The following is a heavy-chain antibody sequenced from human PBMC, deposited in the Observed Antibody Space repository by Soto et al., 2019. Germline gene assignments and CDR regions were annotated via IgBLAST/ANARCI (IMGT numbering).Heavy chain of an antibody. Sequence: SETLSLTCTVSGASISGFYWSWIRKSAGKGLEWIGRIYATGTTDYNPSPKSRAMMSVDTSKKQFSLKLRSVTAADTAVYYCVRDGTKTLRDWFDPWGQGISVTVSS. V-gene: IGHV4-4*07. J-gene: IGHJ5*02. CDR1: GASISGFY. CDR3: VRDGTKTLRDWFDP. CDR2: IYATGTT. D-gene: IGHD1-1*01.